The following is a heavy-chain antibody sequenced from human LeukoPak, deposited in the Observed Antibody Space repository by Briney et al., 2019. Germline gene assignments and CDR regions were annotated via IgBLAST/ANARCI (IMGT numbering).Heavy chain of an antibody. V-gene: IGHV4-34*01. J-gene: IGHJ4*02. CDR1: GGSFSGYY. D-gene: IGHD5-12*01. CDR2: INHSGST. CDR3: ARGGYSGYDYAFDY. Sequence: SETLSLTCAVYGGSFSGYYWSWIRQPPGKGLEWIGEINHSGSTNYNPSLKSRVTISVDTSKNQFSLKLSSVTAADTAVYYCARGGYSGYDYAFDYWGQGTLATVSS.